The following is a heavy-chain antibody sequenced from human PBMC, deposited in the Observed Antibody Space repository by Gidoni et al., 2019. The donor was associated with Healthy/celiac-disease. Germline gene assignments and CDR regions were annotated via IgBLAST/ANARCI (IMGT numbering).Heavy chain of an antibody. Sequence: QVQLVESGGGVVQPGRSLRLSCAASGFTFSSYGMHWVRQAPGKGLEWVAVIWYDGSNKYYADSVKGRFTISRDNSKNTLYLQMNSLRAEDTAVYYCAREGPRITMVRGYFDYWGQGTLVTVSS. V-gene: IGHV3-33*01. D-gene: IGHD3-10*01. CDR3: AREGPRITMVRGYFDY. CDR1: GFTFSSYG. CDR2: IWYDGSNK. J-gene: IGHJ4*02.